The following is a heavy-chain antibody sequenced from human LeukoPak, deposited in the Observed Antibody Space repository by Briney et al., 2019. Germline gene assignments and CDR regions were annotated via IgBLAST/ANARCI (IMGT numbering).Heavy chain of an antibody. Sequence: PSETLSLTCTVPGDSINSYYWNWIRQPPGKGLEWIGYIYYRGFTNYNPSLKSRVSTSIDTSKKQFSLKLSSVTAADTAIHYCAGVFSGRRPFELWGKGTLVTVSS. CDR3: AGVFSGRRPFEL. D-gene: IGHD3-10*01. V-gene: IGHV4-59*01. CDR2: IYYRGFT. CDR1: GDSINSYY. J-gene: IGHJ4*02.